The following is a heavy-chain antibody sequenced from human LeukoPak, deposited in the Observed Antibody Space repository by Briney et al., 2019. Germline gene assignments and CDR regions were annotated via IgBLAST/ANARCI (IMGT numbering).Heavy chain of an antibody. J-gene: IGHJ4*02. D-gene: IGHD3-10*01. CDR1: GYTFISYG. CDR3: ARDLSYGSGIRNFDY. CDR2: VSAYNGNT. V-gene: IGHV1-18*01. Sequence: ASVQVSCKASGYTFISYGISWVRQAPGQGPEWMGWVSAYNGNTSYVQKFQGRVTMTTDTSTRTVYMELRSVRSDDTAVYYCARDLSYGSGIRNFDYWGQGTLVIVSS.